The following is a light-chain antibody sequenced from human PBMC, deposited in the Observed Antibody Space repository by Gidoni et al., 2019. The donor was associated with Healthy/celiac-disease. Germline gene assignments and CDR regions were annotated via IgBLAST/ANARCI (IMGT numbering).Light chain of an antibody. J-gene: IGKJ5*01. CDR3: QQRSNWPPIT. V-gene: IGKV3-11*01. CDR2: DAS. Sequence: EIVLTQSPATLSLSPGERATLSCRASQSVSSYLAWDQQKPGQAPRLLIYDASNRATGIPARFSGSGSGTDFTLTISSLEPEDFAVYYCQQRSNWPPITFXXXTRLEIK. CDR1: QSVSSY.